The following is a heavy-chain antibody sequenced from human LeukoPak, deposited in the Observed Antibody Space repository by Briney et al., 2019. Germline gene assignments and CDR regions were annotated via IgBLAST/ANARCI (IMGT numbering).Heavy chain of an antibody. D-gene: IGHD3-10*01. CDR3: ARDMVSRGYYYGMDV. Sequence: SETLSLTCTVSGGSISSGGYYWSWIRQHPGKGLEWIGYIYYSGSTYYNPSHKSRVTISVDTSKNQFSLKLSSVTAADTAVYYCARDMVSRGYYYGMDVWGQGTTVTVSS. CDR1: GGSISSGGYY. CDR2: IYYSGST. V-gene: IGHV4-31*03. J-gene: IGHJ6*02.